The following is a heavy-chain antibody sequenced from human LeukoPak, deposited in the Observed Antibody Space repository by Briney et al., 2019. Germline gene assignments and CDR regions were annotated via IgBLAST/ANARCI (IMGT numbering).Heavy chain of an antibody. CDR1: GGTFSSYA. V-gene: IGHV1-18*01. Sequence: ASVKVSCKASGGTFSSYAISWVRQAPGQGLEWMGWISAYNGNTNYAQKLQGRVTMTTDTSTSTAYMELRSLRSDDTAVYYCARVGGQSTVASYYFDYWGQGTLVTVSS. CDR3: ARVGGQSTVASYYFDY. CDR2: ISAYNGNT. D-gene: IGHD4-23*01. J-gene: IGHJ4*02.